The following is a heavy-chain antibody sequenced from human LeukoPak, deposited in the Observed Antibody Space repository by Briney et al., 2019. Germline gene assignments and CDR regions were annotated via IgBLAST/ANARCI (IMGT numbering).Heavy chain of an antibody. CDR2: FDPEDGET. CDR1: GYTLTELS. Sequence: ASVKVSCKVSGYTLTELSVHWVRQAPGKGLEWMGGFDPEDGETIYAQKFQGRVTMTEDTSTDTAYMELSSLRSEDTAVYYCATEGGSYGAFDIWGQGTMVTVSS. J-gene: IGHJ3*02. V-gene: IGHV1-24*01. D-gene: IGHD1-26*01. CDR3: ATEGGSYGAFDI.